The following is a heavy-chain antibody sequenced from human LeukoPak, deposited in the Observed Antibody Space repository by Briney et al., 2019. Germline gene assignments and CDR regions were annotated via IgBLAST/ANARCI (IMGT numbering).Heavy chain of an antibody. Sequence: ASVKVSCKVSGYTLTELSMHWVRQAPGKGLEWMGRFDPEDGETIYAQKFQGRVTMTEDTSTDTAYMELSSLRSEDTAVYYCATWPFLRRRDGYNSYYFDYWGQGTLVTVSS. CDR1: GYTLTELS. J-gene: IGHJ4*02. CDR2: FDPEDGET. V-gene: IGHV1-24*01. D-gene: IGHD5-24*01. CDR3: ATWPFLRRRDGYNSYYFDY.